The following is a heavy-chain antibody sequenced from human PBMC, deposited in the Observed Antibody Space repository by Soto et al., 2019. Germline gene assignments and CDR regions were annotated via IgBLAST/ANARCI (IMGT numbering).Heavy chain of an antibody. D-gene: IGHD1-1*01. CDR3: ARGNDYFERDLDS. Sequence: SETLSLTCAVSGGSISSIKWWSWVRQPPGKGLEWIGEIYHSGTTNYNPSLKSRVTMSVDTSKNQFFLRLSSVTAADTAVYYCARGNDYFERDLDSWGQGTLVTVSS. V-gene: IGHV4-4*02. CDR2: IYHSGTT. J-gene: IGHJ4*02. CDR1: GGSISSIKW.